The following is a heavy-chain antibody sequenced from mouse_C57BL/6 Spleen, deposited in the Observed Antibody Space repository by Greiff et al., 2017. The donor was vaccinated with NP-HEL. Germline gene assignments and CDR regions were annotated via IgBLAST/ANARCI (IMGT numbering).Heavy chain of an antibody. CDR2: IRLKSDNYAT. CDR1: GFTFSNYW. Sequence: EVKLEESGGGLVQPGGSMKLSCVASGFTFSNYWMNWVRQSPEKGLEWVAQIRLKSDNYATHYAESVKGRFTISRDDSKSSVYLQMNNLRAEDTGIYYCTLLLSYFDYWGQGTTLTVSS. J-gene: IGHJ2*01. V-gene: IGHV6-3*01. D-gene: IGHD1-1*02. CDR3: TLLLSYFDY.